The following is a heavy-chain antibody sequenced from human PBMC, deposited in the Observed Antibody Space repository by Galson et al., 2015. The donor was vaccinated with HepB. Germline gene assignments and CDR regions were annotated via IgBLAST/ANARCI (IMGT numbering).Heavy chain of an antibody. Sequence: SLRLSCAASGFTFRNYAMTWVRQAPGKGLEWVSDISDSGARIYYADSVKGRFTVSRDNSKNTLYLQMNSLRAEDTAVYYCAKGAFFCAGGVCHSLYYFDFWGQGTLVTVSS. CDR1: GFTFRNYA. D-gene: IGHD2-8*02. CDR3: AKGAFFCAGGVCHSLYYFDF. CDR2: ISDSGARI. V-gene: IGHV3-23*01. J-gene: IGHJ4*02.